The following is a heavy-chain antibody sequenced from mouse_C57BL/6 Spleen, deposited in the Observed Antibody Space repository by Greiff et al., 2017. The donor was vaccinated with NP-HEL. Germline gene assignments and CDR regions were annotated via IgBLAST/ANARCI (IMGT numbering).Heavy chain of an antibody. CDR1: GYTFTSYW. CDR3: ARTYGSSKAMDY. D-gene: IGHD1-1*01. CDR2: IDPSDSET. J-gene: IGHJ4*01. V-gene: IGHV1-52*01. Sequence: QVQLQQSGAELVRPGSSVKLSCKASGYTFTSYWMHWVKQRPIQGLEWIGNIDPSDSETHYNQKFKDKATLTVDKSSSTAYMQLSSLTSEDSAVYYCARTYGSSKAMDYWGQGTSVTVSS.